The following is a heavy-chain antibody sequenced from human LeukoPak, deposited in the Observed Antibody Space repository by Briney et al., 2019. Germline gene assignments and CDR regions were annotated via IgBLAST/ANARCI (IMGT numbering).Heavy chain of an antibody. Sequence: PSGTLSLTCGVSGGSINSSHWWSWVRQPPGKGLEWIGQIYHNENTNYNPSLKSRVTISVDTSKNQFSLKLSSVTAADTAVYYCARVVASDTHPSCYQDRCAFDIWGQGTMVTVSS. CDR3: ARVVASDTHPSCYQDRCAFDI. CDR2: IYHNENT. CDR1: GGSINSSHW. D-gene: IGHD2-2*01. J-gene: IGHJ3*02. V-gene: IGHV4-4*02.